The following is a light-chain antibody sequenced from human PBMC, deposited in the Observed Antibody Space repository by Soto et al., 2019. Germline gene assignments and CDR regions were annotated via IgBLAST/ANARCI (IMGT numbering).Light chain of an antibody. Sequence: QSVLTQSPSASASLGASVKLTCTLSSGHSSYAIAWHQQQPEKGPQYLMKLNSDGSHSKGDGIPDRFSGSSSGAERYLTISSLQSEDEADYYCQTWGTGIAVFGGGTQLTVL. J-gene: IGLJ7*01. CDR1: SGHSSYA. V-gene: IGLV4-69*01. CDR2: LNSDGSH. CDR3: QTWGTGIAV.